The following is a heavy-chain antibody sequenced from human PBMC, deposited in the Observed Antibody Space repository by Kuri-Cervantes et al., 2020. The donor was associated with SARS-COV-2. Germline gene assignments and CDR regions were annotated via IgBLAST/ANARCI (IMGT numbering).Heavy chain of an antibody. D-gene: IGHD3-3*01. V-gene: IGHV1-18*01. CDR3: ARVHFYDFWRGYNDY. Sequence: ASVKVSCKASGYTFTSYGIGWVRQAPGQGLEWMGWISAYNGNTNYAQKLQGRVTMTTDTSTSTAYMELRSLRSDDTAVYYCARVHFYDFWRGYNDYWGQGTLVTVSS. CDR1: GYTFTSYG. J-gene: IGHJ4*02. CDR2: ISAYNGNT.